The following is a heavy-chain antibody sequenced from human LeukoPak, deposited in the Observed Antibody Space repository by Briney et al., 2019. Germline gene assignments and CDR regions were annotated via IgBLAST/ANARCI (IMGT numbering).Heavy chain of an antibody. V-gene: IGHV1-2*02. D-gene: IGHD4-17*01. CDR2: INPNSGGT. Sequence: APVKVSCKASGYTFTGYYMHWVRQAPGQGLEWMGWINPNSGGTNYAQKFQGRVTMTRDTSISTAYMELSSLRSEDTAVYYCARDLMTTVTNYYYYMDVWGKGTTVTVSS. CDR3: ARDLMTTVTNYYYYMDV. CDR1: GYTFTGYY. J-gene: IGHJ6*03.